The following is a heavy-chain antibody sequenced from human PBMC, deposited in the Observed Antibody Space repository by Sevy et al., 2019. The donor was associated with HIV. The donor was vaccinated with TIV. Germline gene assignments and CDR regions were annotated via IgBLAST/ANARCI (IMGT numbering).Heavy chain of an antibody. CDR2: INPNSGGT. CDR1: GYTFTGYY. D-gene: IGHD3-22*01. CDR3: ARGRSGITMTPGGFDI. V-gene: IGHV1-2*02. Sequence: ASVKVSCKASGYTFTGYYMHWVRQAPGQGLEWMGWINPNSGGTNYAQKFQGRVTMTRETSISTAYMELSRLRSDDTAVYYCARGRSGITMTPGGFDIWGQGTMVTVSS. J-gene: IGHJ3*02.